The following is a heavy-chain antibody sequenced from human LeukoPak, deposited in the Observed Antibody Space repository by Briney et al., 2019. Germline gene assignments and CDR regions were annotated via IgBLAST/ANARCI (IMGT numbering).Heavy chain of an antibody. D-gene: IGHD2-21*02. V-gene: IGHV4-61*01. J-gene: IGHJ3*02. CDR1: GGSISSSSYY. Sequence: SETLSLTCTVSGGSISSSSYYWGWIRQPPGKGLEWIGYIYYSGSTNYNPSLKSRVTIPVDTSKNQFSLKLSSVTAADTAVYYCARDNRVTAEAFDIWGQGTMVTVSS. CDR2: IYYSGST. CDR3: ARDNRVTAEAFDI.